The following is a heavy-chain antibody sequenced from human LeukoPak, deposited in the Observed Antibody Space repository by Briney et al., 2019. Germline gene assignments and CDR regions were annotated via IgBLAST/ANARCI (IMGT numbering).Heavy chain of an antibody. D-gene: IGHD3-10*01. Sequence: PETLSHTPTVSRDSISSSSYYRGWIRHPPGKGLEWIGSIYYCGSTYYNPALKSRVTISVDTSKNQFSLKLSSVTAADTAVYYFARHYRSGSYSAFDIWGQGTMVTVSS. CDR1: RDSISSSSYY. CDR2: IYYCGST. V-gene: IGHV4-39*01. J-gene: IGHJ3*02. CDR3: ARHYRSGSYSAFDI.